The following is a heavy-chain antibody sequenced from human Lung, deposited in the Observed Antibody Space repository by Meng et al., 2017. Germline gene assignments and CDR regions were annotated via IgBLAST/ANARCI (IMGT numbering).Heavy chain of an antibody. CDR3: ARGPTTMAHDFDY. CDR1: GGSFSDYY. CDR2: INHSGST. J-gene: IGHJ4*02. V-gene: IGHV4-34*01. D-gene: IGHD4-11*01. Sequence: QVQRQHWGAGLLKPSETLSLTCVVSGGSFSDYYWSWIRQPPGKGLEWIGEINHSGSTNYNPSLESRATISVDTSQNNLSLKLSSVTAADSAVYYCARGPTTMAHDFDYWGQGTLVTVSS.